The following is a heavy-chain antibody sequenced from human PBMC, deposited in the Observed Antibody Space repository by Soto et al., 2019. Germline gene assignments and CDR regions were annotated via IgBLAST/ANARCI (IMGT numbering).Heavy chain of an antibody. CDR3: AREGSSSFDY. CDR2: TYYRSKWSN. D-gene: IGHD6-6*01. J-gene: IGHJ4*02. Sequence: SQTLSHTCAISGDSVSTNSAAWNWIRQSPSRGLEWLGRTYYRSKWSNDYAVSVKSRITFNPDTSKNQFSLHLNSVTPEDTAVYYCAREGSSSFDYWGQGTPVTVPQ. CDR1: GDSVSTNSAA. V-gene: IGHV6-1*01.